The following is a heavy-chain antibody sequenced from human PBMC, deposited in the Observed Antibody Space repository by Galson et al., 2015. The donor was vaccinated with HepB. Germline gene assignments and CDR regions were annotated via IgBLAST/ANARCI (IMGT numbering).Heavy chain of an antibody. Sequence: SLRLSCAASGFTFSSYAMSWVRQAPGKGLEWVSAISGSGGSTYYADSVKGRFTISRDNSKNTLYLQMNSLRAEDTAVYYCANAYSGSYYGARYWGQGTLVTVSS. D-gene: IGHD1-26*01. CDR3: ANAYSGSYYGARY. V-gene: IGHV3-23*01. J-gene: IGHJ4*02. CDR1: GFTFSSYA. CDR2: ISGSGGST.